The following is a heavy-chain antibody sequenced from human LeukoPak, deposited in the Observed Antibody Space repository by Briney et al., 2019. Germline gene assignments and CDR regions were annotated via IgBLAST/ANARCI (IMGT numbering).Heavy chain of an antibody. CDR1: GGTFSSYA. CDR2: IIPIFGTA. D-gene: IGHD5-24*01. Sequence: VASVKVSCKASGGTFSSYAISWVRQAPGQGLEWMGGIIPIFGTANYAQKFQGRVTITTDASTSTAYMELRSLRSEDTAVYYCARVYGCNHPYFDYWGQGTLVTVSS. CDR3: ARVYGCNHPYFDY. J-gene: IGHJ4*02. V-gene: IGHV1-69*05.